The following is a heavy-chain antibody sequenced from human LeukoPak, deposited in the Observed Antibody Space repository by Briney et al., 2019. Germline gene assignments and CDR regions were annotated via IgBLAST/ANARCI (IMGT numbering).Heavy chain of an antibody. D-gene: IGHD3-3*01. V-gene: IGHV3-48*03. CDR2: ISSSGSTI. CDR3: ARVPRILEWFPDY. J-gene: IGHJ4*02. CDR1: GFTFSSYE. Sequence: PGGSLRLSCAASGFTFSSYEMNWVRQAPGKGLEWVSYISSSGSTIYYAHSVKGRFTISRDNAKNSLYLQMNSLRAEDTAVYYCARVPRILEWFPDYWGEGTLVTVSS.